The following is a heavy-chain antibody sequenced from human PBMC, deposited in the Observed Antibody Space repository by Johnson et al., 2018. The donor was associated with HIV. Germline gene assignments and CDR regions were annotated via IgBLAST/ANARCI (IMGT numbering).Heavy chain of an antibody. CDR2: IDTDGSGT. J-gene: IGHJ3*01. CDR3: ARSRWADDAFDG. D-gene: IGHD1-26*01. Sequence: VQLVESGGRLVQPGGSLRLSCAASGFSFSTSWMHWVRRVPGKGLVWVSRIDTDGSGTTYADSVTGRFTISRDNAKNTVYLQMISLRAEDMAVYYCARSRWADDAFDGWGQGTMVTVSS. V-gene: IGHV3-74*02. CDR1: GFSFSTSW.